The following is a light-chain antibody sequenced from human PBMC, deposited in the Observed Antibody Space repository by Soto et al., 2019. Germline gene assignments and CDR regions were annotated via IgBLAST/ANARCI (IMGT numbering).Light chain of an antibody. CDR3: LQNFDFPYP. Sequence: AIQMTQSPPSLSASVGDRVIITCRASQDIRVDVGWLQQRPGHAPNLLIYAASTLHTGVPSTFTGSGSGTGFTPHHHRPQPEDVSTYFWLQNFDFPYPFCQGTKLEI. CDR1: QDIRVD. J-gene: IGKJ2*01. CDR2: AAS. V-gene: IGKV1-6*01.